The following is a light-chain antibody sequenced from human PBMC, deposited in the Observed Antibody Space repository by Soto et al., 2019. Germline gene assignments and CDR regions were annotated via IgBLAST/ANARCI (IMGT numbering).Light chain of an antibody. CDR3: QVWDSSSDHYV. CDR1: NIGSKS. V-gene: IGLV3-21*02. Sequence: SYELTQPPSVSVAPGRTATITCGGNNIGSKSVHRYHQKPGQAPVLVVYDDDDRPSGIPERISGSNSGNTATLTISRVEAGDEADYYCQVWDSSSDHYVFGTGTKVTVL. J-gene: IGLJ1*01. CDR2: DDD.